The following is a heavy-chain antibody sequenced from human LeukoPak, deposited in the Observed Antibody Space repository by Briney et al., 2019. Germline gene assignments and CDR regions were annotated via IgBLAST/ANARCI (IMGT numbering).Heavy chain of an antibody. CDR3: ARDVVAAAGTWDY. V-gene: IGHV4-61*02. J-gene: IGHJ4*02. D-gene: IGHD6-13*01. Sequence: SETLSLTSTVSGGSISSGSYYWSWIRQPAGKGLEWIGRIYTSGSTNYNPSLKSRVTMSVDTSKNQFSLKLSSVTAADTAVYYCARDVVAAAGTWDYWGQGTLVTVSS. CDR2: IYTSGST. CDR1: GGSISSGSYY.